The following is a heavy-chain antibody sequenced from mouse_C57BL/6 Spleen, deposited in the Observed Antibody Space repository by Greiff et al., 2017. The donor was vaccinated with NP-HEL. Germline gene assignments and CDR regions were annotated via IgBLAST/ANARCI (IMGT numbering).Heavy chain of an antibody. Sequence: VQLKQSGPELVKPGASVKIPCKASGYTFTDYNMDWVKQSHGKSLEWIGDINPNNGGTIYNQKFKGKATLTVDKSSSTAYMELRSLTSEDTAVYYCARSYDGYYGGYFDVWGTGTTVTVSS. CDR3: ARSYDGYYGGYFDV. CDR1: GYTFTDYN. V-gene: IGHV1-18*01. CDR2: INPNNGGT. J-gene: IGHJ1*03. D-gene: IGHD2-3*01.